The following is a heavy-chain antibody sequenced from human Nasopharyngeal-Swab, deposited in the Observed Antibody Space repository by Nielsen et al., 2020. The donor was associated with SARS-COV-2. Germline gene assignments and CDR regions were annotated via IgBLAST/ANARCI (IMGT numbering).Heavy chain of an antibody. D-gene: IGHD2/OR15-2a*01. CDR1: GYTFTSYD. CDR2: MNPNIGNT. Sequence: ASVKVSCKASGYTFTSYDINWVRQATVQGLEWMGWMNPNIGNTGYAQKFQGRVTMTRNTSISTAYMELSSLRSEDTAVYYCARGFLRSLGGSYYYYGMDVWGQGTTVTVSS. J-gene: IGHJ6*02. V-gene: IGHV1-8*01. CDR3: ARGFLRSLGGSYYYYGMDV.